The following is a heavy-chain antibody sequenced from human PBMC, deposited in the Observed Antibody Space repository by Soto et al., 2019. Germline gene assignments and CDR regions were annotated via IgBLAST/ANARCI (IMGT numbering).Heavy chain of an antibody. CDR2: ISGSSGST. CDR1: GFTFSSYA. CDR3: ALKSGYVV. D-gene: IGHD5-12*01. V-gene: IGHV3-23*01. Sequence: EVQLLESGGGLVQPGGSLRLSCEASGFTFSSYAMGWVCQAPGKRLEWVSAISGSSGSTYYADSVKGRFTISRDKSKNTLYLQINSLRAEDTAVYYCALKSGYVVWGQGTLVTVSS. J-gene: IGHJ4*02.